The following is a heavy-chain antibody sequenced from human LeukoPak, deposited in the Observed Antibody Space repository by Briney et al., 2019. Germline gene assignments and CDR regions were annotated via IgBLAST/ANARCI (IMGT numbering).Heavy chain of an antibody. D-gene: IGHD3-22*01. Sequence: PGGSLRLSCAASGFTFSSYEMNWVRQAPGKGLEWVSYISSSSRYIYYADSVKGRFTISRDNAKNSLYLQMNSLRAEDTAVYYCARAPAHYYDSSDHYYVGESYFDYWGQGTLVTVSS. CDR3: ARAPAHYYDSSDHYYVGESYFDY. V-gene: IGHV3-21*05. J-gene: IGHJ4*02. CDR1: GFTFSSYE. CDR2: ISSSSRYI.